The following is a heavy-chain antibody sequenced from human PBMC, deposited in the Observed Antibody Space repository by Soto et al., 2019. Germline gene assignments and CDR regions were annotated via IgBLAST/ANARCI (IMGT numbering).Heavy chain of an antibody. Sequence: PSETLSLTCTVSGGSISSYYWSWIRQPPGKGLEWIGSIYYSGSTNYNPSLKSRVTISIDTSKNQFSLKLSSVTAADTAVYYCARTATGTNRWFDPWGQGTLVTVSS. CDR3: ARTATGTNRWFDP. CDR1: GGSISSYY. V-gene: IGHV4-59*08. J-gene: IGHJ5*02. CDR2: IYYSGST. D-gene: IGHD4-17*01.